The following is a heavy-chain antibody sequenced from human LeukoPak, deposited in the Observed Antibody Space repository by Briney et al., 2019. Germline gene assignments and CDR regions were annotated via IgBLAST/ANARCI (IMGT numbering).Heavy chain of an antibody. V-gene: IGHV1-69*13. Sequence: SVSVSCKASGGTFSSYAIRGVREGPGQGVEWMGGIIPIFGTANYAQKFQGRVTITADESTSTAYMELSSLRSEDTAVYYCARVDGDPKYGMDVWGQGTTVTVSS. J-gene: IGHJ6*02. D-gene: IGHD4-17*01. CDR1: GGTFSSYA. CDR3: ARVDGDPKYGMDV. CDR2: IIPIFGTA.